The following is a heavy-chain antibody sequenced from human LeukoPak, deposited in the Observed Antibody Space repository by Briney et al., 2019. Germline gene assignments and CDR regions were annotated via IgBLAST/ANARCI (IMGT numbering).Heavy chain of an antibody. D-gene: IGHD3-10*01. CDR2: INPNSGGT. V-gene: IGHV1-2*02. Sequence: GASVKVSCKASGYTFTGYYMHWVRQAPGQGLEWMGWINPNSGGTNYAQKLQGRVTMTTDTSTSTAYMELRSLRSDDTAVYYCARDGMVRGVIISGPIDYWGQGTLVTVSS. CDR3: ARDGMVRGVIISGPIDY. J-gene: IGHJ4*02. CDR1: GYTFTGYY.